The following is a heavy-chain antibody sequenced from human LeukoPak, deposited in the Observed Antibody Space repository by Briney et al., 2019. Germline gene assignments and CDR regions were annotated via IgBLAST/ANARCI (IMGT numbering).Heavy chain of an antibody. CDR1: GFTFSSYA. J-gene: IGHJ4*02. V-gene: IGHV3-23*01. CDR3: VKIAASASDY. Sequence: PGGSLRLSCAASGFTFSSYAMSWVRQAPGKGPEWVSSIGSTGSTTYYADSVKGRFTISRDNSKNMMYLQMDSLRAEDTAIYYCVKIAASASDYWGQGTPVTVSS. CDR2: IGSTGSTT. D-gene: IGHD6-13*01.